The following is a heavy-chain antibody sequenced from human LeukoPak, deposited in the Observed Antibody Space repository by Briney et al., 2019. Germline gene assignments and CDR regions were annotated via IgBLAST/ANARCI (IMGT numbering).Heavy chain of an antibody. CDR2: IYYSGST. CDR1: GFTFSSYW. Sequence: PGGSLRLSCAASGFTFSSYWMSWLREPPGKGLEWIWSIYYSGSTYYNPSLKSRVTLSVDTSKNQFSLKLSSEAAADTAEYYCARHMALKFWFDPSGQGTLVTVSS. D-gene: IGHD3-10*01. CDR3: ARHMALKFWFDP. V-gene: IGHV4-39*01. J-gene: IGHJ5*02.